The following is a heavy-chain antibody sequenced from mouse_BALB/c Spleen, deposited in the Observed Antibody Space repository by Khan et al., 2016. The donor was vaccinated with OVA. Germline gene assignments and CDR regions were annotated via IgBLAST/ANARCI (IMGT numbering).Heavy chain of an antibody. CDR2: IRLKSNNYAT. J-gene: IGHJ4*01. CDR3: TRPSYYGNYVRAMDY. Sequence: EVKLEESGGGLVQPGGSMKLSCVASGFTFSNYWMNWVRQSPEKGLEWVAEIRLKSNNYATHYAESVKGRFTISRDDSKSSVYLQMNNLRAEDTGIYYCTRPSYYGNYVRAMDYWGQGTSVTVSS. D-gene: IGHD2-10*01. V-gene: IGHV6-6*02. CDR1: GFTFSNYW.